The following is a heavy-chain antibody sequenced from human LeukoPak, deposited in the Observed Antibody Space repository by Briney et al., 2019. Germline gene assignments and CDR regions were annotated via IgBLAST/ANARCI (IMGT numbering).Heavy chain of an antibody. CDR2: ISEDGSEK. V-gene: IGHV3-7*04. CDR1: GFTFSSYW. J-gene: IGHJ4*02. Sequence: PGGSLRLSCAASGFTFSSYWMSWVRQAPGKGLEWVAKISEDGSEKYYVDSVEGRFTISRDNAKNSLCLQMNSLRAGDTAVYYCARGPGRGGDFDYWGQGTLVTVSS. D-gene: IGHD3-10*01. CDR3: ARGPGRGGDFDY.